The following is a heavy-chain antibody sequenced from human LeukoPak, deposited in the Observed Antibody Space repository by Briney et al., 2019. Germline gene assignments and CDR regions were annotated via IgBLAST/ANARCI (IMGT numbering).Heavy chain of an antibody. Sequence: GGSLRLSCAASGFTFSSYAMSWVRQAPGKGLEWVAVISYDGSNKYYADSVKGRFTISRDNSKNTLYLQMNSLRAEDTAVYYCAKDTGTAFDYWGQGTLVTVSS. J-gene: IGHJ4*02. CDR3: AKDTGTAFDY. V-gene: IGHV3-30*18. CDR1: GFTFSSYA. CDR2: ISYDGSNK. D-gene: IGHD1-7*01.